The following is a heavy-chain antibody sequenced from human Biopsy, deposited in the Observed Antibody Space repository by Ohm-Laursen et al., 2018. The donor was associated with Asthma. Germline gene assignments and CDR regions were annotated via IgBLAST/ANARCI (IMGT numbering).Heavy chain of an antibody. CDR3: AKWDTYYDFWSGYYTRYNYYYYGMDV. V-gene: IGHV3-30*18. Sequence: SLRLSCAASGFTFSSYGMHWVRQAPGRGLEWVAVISYDGSNKYYADSVKGRFTISRDNSKNTLYLQMNSLRAEDTAVYYCAKWDTYYDFWSGYYTRYNYYYYGMDVWGQGTTVAVSS. D-gene: IGHD3-3*01. CDR2: ISYDGSNK. CDR1: GFTFSSYG. J-gene: IGHJ6*02.